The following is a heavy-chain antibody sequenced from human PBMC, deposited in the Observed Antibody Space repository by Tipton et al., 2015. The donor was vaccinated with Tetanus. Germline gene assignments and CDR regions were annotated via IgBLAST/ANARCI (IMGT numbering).Heavy chain of an antibody. V-gene: IGHV3-48*01. CDR1: GFTFSSYS. J-gene: IGHJ5*02. CDR3: ARDGSIVVADWFDP. D-gene: IGHD3-22*01. CDR2: ISSSSSTI. Sequence: SLRLSCAASGFTFSSYSMNWVRQAPGKGLEWVSYISSSSSTIYYADSVKGRFTISRDNAKNSLYLQMNSLRGEDTAVYYCARDGSIVVADWFDPWGQGTLVTVSS.